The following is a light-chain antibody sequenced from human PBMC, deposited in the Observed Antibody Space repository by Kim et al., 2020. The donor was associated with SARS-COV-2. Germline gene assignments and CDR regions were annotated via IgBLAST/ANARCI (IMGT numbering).Light chain of an antibody. CDR2: GAS. CDR1: QSVSSSY. V-gene: IGKV3-20*01. Sequence: EIVLTQSPGTLYLSPGERATLSCRTSQSVSSSYLAWYHQKPGQAPRLLIYGASSRATGIPDRFSGSGSGTNFTLTISRLEPEDFAVYFCQQYGSSFGQGTKLEI. CDR3: QQYGSS. J-gene: IGKJ2*01.